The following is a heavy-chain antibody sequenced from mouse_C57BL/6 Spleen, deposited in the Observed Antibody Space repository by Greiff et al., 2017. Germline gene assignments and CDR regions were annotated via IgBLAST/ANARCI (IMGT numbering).Heavy chain of an antibody. V-gene: IGHV1-64*01. CDR1: GYTFTSYW. CDR2: IHPNSGST. J-gene: IGHJ1*03. Sequence: QVQLKQPGAELVKPGASVKLSCKASGYTFTSYWMHWVKQRPGQGLEWIGMIHPNSGSTNYNEKFKSKATLTVDKSSSTAYMQLSSLTSEDSAVYYCARGVPHWYFDVWGTGTTVTVSS. CDR3: ARGVPHWYFDV. D-gene: IGHD2-14*01.